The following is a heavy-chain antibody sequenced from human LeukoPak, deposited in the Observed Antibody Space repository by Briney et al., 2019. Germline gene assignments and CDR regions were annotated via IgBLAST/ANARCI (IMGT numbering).Heavy chain of an antibody. D-gene: IGHD3-10*01. CDR2: ISGSGGST. J-gene: IGHJ4*02. V-gene: IGHV3-23*01. Sequence: GGSLRLSCAASGFTFSSYAMSWVRQAPGKGLEWVSAISGSGGSTYYADSVKGRFTISRDNSKNTLYLQMNSLRAEDTAVYYCAKAVLLWFGDRGYYFDYWGQGTLVTVSS. CDR3: AKAVLLWFGDRGYYFDY. CDR1: GFTFSSYA.